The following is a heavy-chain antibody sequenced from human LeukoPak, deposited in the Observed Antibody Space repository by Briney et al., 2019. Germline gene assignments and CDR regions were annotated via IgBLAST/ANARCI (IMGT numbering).Heavy chain of an antibody. J-gene: IGHJ4*02. Sequence: PGGSLRLSCAASGFTSSSYSMNWVRQAPGKGLEWVPYISGSSSTIYYADSVKGRFTISRDNAKNSLYLQMNSLRAEDTAVYYCARQRAGFTVTASDYWGQGTLVTVSS. CDR3: ARQRAGFTVTASDY. CDR1: GFTSSSYS. CDR2: ISGSSSTI. V-gene: IGHV3-48*01. D-gene: IGHD4-17*01.